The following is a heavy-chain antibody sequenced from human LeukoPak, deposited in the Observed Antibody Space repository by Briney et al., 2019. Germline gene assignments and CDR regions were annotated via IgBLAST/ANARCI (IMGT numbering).Heavy chain of an antibody. CDR2: TYYRSKWYN. Sequence: PSQTLSLTCAISGDSVSSNSAAWNWIRQSPSRGLEWLGRTYYRSKWYNDYAVSVKSRITINPDTSKNQFSVQLNSVTPEDTAVYYCARAGTDFWSGHGSFDYWGQGTLVTVSS. CDR1: GDSVSSNSAA. V-gene: IGHV6-1*01. J-gene: IGHJ4*02. CDR3: ARAGTDFWSGHGSFDY. D-gene: IGHD3-3*01.